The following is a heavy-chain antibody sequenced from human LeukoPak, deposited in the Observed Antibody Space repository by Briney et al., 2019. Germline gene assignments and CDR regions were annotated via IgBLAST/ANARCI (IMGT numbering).Heavy chain of an antibody. CDR3: ARGETGTSFDY. CDR2: MSGSGENT. J-gene: IGHJ4*02. D-gene: IGHD1-7*01. Sequence: AGGSLRLSCAASGFTFSSYAMNWVRQTPGKGLEWLSAMSGSGENTYYADSVKGRFTISRDNSKNTLYLQMNSLRAEDTAVYYCARGETGTSFDYWGQGTLVTVSS. V-gene: IGHV3-23*01. CDR1: GFTFSSYA.